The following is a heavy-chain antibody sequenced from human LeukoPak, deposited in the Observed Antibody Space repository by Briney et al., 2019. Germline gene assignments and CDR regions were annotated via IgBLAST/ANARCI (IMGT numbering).Heavy chain of an antibody. Sequence: SQTLSLTCTVSGGSISSGGYYWSWIRQHPGKRLEWIGYIYYSGSTYYNPSLKSRVTISVDTSKNQFSLKLSSVTAADTAVYYCASGRGPTYYYDSSGYYSWGQGTLLTVSS. V-gene: IGHV4-31*03. CDR1: GGSISSGGYY. CDR2: IYYSGST. D-gene: IGHD3-22*01. J-gene: IGHJ4*02. CDR3: ASGRGPTYYYDSSGYYS.